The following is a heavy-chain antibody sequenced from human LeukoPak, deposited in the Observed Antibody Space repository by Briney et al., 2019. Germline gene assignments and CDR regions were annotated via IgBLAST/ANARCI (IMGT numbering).Heavy chain of an antibody. D-gene: IGHD5-24*01. CDR3: ARGHTITPFDY. V-gene: IGHV4-30-4*01. CDR2: IYYSGST. Sequence: SETLSLTCTVSGGSISSGDYYWSWIRQPPGKGLEWIGYIYYSGSTYYNPSLKSRVTISVDTSKNQFALKLSSVTAADTAVYYCARGHTITPFDYWGQGALVIVSS. CDR1: GGSISSGDYY. J-gene: IGHJ4*02.